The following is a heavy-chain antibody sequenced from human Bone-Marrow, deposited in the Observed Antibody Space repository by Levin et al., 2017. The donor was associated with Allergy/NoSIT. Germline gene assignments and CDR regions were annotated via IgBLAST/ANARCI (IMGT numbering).Heavy chain of an antibody. Sequence: PSETLSLTCTVSGDSITTGGYYWTWIRQHPERGLEWIGYVDHRGSTSDNPSLRSRVIISVDTSKNQFSLKLSSVTAADTAVYYCARDRGGSYSSSSTHRARMKYYYYYMDVWGEGTTVTVSS. CDR3: ARDRGGSYSSSSTHRARMKYYYYYMDV. CDR1: GDSITTGGYY. CDR2: VDHRGST. V-gene: IGHV4-31*03. D-gene: IGHD6-6*01. J-gene: IGHJ6*03.